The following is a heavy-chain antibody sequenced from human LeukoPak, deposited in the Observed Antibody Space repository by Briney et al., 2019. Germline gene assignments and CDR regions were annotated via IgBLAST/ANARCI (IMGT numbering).Heavy chain of an antibody. CDR3: AVSNWMDP. J-gene: IGHJ5*02. Sequence: QTGGSLRLACAGSGFTLSGFWMHWVRQAPGKGLVWVSCISFDGSDATYADSVKGRFTISRDNAKNTLHLQMDSLTVEDTAVYYCAVSNWMDPWRQGTLVTVSS. CDR1: GFTLSGFW. V-gene: IGHV3-74*01. CDR2: ISFDGSDA.